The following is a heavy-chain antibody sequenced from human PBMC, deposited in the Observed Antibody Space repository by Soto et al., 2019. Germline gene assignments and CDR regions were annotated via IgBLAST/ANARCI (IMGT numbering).Heavy chain of an antibody. CDR1: GITFSNYG. D-gene: IGHD3-16*02. J-gene: IGHJ4*02. V-gene: IGHV3-30*18. CDR3: VNDRYTVSHSDPQAY. CDR2: ISYDGSNE. Sequence: HPGGSLRLSCAASGITFSNYGTHWVRQAPGKGLEWVAVISYDGSNENYADSVKGRFTVSRDNSKSTLYLQMNSLRPEDTALYYCVNDRYTVSHSDPQAYWSQGTLVPVSS.